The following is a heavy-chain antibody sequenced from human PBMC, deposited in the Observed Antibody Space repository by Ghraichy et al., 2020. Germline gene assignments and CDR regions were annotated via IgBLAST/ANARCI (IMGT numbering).Heavy chain of an antibody. D-gene: IGHD3-22*01. CDR3: AKLVSVVITPAFYGMDV. J-gene: IGHJ6*02. CDR1: GFTFSSYA. CDR2: ISGSGGST. Sequence: LSLTCAASGFTFSSYAMSWVRQAPGKGLEWVSAISGSGGSTYYADSVKGRFTISRDNSKNTLYLQMNSLRAEDTAVYYCAKLVSVVITPAFYGMDVWGQGTTVTVSS. V-gene: IGHV3-23*01.